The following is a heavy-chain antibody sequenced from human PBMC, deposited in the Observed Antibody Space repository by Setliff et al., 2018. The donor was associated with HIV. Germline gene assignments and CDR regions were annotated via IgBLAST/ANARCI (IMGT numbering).Heavy chain of an antibody. D-gene: IGHD3-10*01. Sequence: ASETLSLTCSVSGVSLTGYHWSWIRQSAGKELEWIGRIYYTGFTDYNPSLKSRLTMSVDTSKNQFSLKLSSVTAADTAVYFCARSIYGSGSYPLDYWGQGILVTVSS. CDR1: GVSLTGYH. J-gene: IGHJ4*02. CDR3: ARSIYGSGSYPLDY. V-gene: IGHV4-4*07. CDR2: IYYTGFT.